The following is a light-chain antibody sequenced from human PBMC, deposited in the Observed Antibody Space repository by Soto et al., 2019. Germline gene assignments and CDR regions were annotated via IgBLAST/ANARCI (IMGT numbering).Light chain of an antibody. V-gene: IGLV2-8*01. Sequence: QSGLTQPPSASGSPGQPVTISCTGTSSDVGAYNYVSWYQQHPGKAPKLMIYDVSKRPSGVPDRFSGSKSANTASLTVSGLQAEDEADYYCTSYAGSNIVIFGGGTKVTVL. CDR2: DVS. CDR3: TSYAGSNIVI. CDR1: SSDVGAYNY. J-gene: IGLJ2*01.